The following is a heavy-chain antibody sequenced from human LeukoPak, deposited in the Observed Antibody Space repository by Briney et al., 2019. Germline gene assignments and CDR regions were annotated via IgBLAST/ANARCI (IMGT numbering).Heavy chain of an antibody. Sequence: PSETLSLTCAVSGGSMRSYNWSWIRQTPEKGLEWIGYIFNSGGAKYNPSLKSRATISVDTSKNQFSLNLTSVTAADTAVYYCARDVLSGYDWLDPWGPGTRVTVSS. CDR1: GGSMRSYN. CDR3: ARDVLSGYDWLDP. J-gene: IGHJ5*02. D-gene: IGHD3-3*01. CDR2: IFNSGGA. V-gene: IGHV4-4*08.